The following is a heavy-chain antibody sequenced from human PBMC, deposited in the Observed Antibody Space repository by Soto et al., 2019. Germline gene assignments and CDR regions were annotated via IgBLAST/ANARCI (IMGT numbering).Heavy chain of an antibody. CDR3: VKDGVARNGNWDWFDP. CDR2: IHGEGAGS. CDR1: GFTFRNYA. J-gene: IGHJ5*02. V-gene: IGHV3-23*01. D-gene: IGHD6-19*01. Sequence: EVELLESGGGLVQPGGSVRLSCAASGFTFRNYAMSWVRQAPGKGLEWVSSIHGEGAGSFYADAVKGRFTVSRDDSKEILYLQMSSLRVDDTAVYYCVKDGVARNGNWDWFDPWGQGTLVTVAS.